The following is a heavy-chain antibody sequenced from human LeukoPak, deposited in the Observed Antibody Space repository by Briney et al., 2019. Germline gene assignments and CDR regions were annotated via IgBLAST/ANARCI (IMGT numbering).Heavy chain of an antibody. Sequence: SETLSLTCSVSGGSISSYYWSWIRQPPGKGLEWIGYIYYSGSTNYNPSLKSRVTISVDTSKNHFSLKVSSVTAADTAVYYCARGLLDGYTHPAAFDFWGQGTMVTVSS. CDR2: IYYSGST. V-gene: IGHV4-59*01. CDR1: GGSISSYY. CDR3: ARGLLDGYTHPAAFDF. D-gene: IGHD5-24*01. J-gene: IGHJ3*01.